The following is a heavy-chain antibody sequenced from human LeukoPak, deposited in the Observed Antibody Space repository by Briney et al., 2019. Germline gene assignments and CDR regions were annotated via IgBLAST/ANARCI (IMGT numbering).Heavy chain of an antibody. V-gene: IGHV6-1*01. Sequence: SQTLSLTCAISGDSASSNSAAWDWIRQSPSRGLEWVGRTYYRSKWYNDYSVSVKSRITINPDTSKNQFSLQLNSVTPEDTAVYYCARSSDGYYYDSSGYLDWGQGTMVTVSS. CDR2: TYYRSKWYN. J-gene: IGHJ3*01. CDR3: ARSSDGYYYDSSGYLD. D-gene: IGHD3-22*01. CDR1: GDSASSNSAA.